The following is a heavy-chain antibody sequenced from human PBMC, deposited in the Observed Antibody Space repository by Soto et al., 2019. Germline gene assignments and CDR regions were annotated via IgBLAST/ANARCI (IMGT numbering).Heavy chain of an antibody. CDR1: GYTFTSYA. J-gene: IGHJ4*02. Sequence: ASVKVSFKASGYTFTSYAMHWVRQAPGQRLEWMGWVNAGNGNTKYSQKFQGRVTITRDTSASTAYMELSSLRSEDTAVYYCARVLIHKAVAEEFYYFDYWGQGTLVTVSS. CDR2: VNAGNGNT. CDR3: ARVLIHKAVAEEFYYFDY. V-gene: IGHV1-3*01. D-gene: IGHD6-19*01.